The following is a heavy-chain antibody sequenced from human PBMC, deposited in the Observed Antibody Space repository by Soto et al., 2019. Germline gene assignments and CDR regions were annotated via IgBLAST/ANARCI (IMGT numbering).Heavy chain of an antibody. CDR2: ISADKGNT. CDR3: ARDRAHGFDI. J-gene: IGHJ3*02. Sequence: ASVNVSCKASGYTFISNGISWVRQAPGQGFEWMGWISADKGNTNYAQKLQGRVSMTRDTSTSTVYMELRSLRSEDTAVYFCARDRAHGFDIWGQGTMVTVSS. V-gene: IGHV1-18*04. CDR1: GYTFISNG.